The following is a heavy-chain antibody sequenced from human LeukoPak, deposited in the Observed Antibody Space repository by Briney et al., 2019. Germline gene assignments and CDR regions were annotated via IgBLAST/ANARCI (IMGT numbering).Heavy chain of an antibody. CDR2: ISYDGSNK. V-gene: IGHV3-30*18. Sequence: GRSLRLSCAASGFTFSSYGMHWVRQAPGKGLEWVAVISYDGSNKYYADSVKGRFTISRDNSKNTLYLQMNSLRAEDTAVYYCAKEGIAAAGYPYYFDYGGQRTLVTVSS. J-gene: IGHJ4*02. CDR3: AKEGIAAAGYPYYFDY. CDR1: GFTFSSYG. D-gene: IGHD6-13*01.